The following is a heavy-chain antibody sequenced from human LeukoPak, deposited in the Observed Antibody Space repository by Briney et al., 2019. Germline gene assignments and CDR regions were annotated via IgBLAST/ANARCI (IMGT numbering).Heavy chain of an antibody. CDR2: ISDHGKSR. J-gene: IGHJ4*02. CDR3: ARARIAAPLLDY. D-gene: IGHD6-13*01. CDR1: GFTFSNYE. Sequence: GGSLRLSCAASGFTFSNYEMNWVRQTPGKGLEWVSYISDHGKSRNYVDSVKGRFTISRDNAKNSLYLQMSSLRVEDTAVYFCARARIAAPLLDYWGQGSLVTVSS. V-gene: IGHV3-48*03.